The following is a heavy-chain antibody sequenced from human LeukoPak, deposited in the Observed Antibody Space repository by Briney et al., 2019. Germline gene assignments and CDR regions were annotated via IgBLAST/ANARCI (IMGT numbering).Heavy chain of an antibody. CDR2: INHSGTT. CDR1: GGTFSGYY. V-gene: IGHV4-34*01. CDR3: ASSRGYSSSLWYYYMDV. D-gene: IGHD6-13*01. Sequence: PSETLSLTCAVYGGTFSGYYWSWIRQPPGKGLKWIGEINHSGTTNYNPSLKSRVTISIDTSKNQFSLKLSSVTAADTGVYYCASSRGYSSSLWYYYMDVWGKGTRVTVSS. J-gene: IGHJ6*03.